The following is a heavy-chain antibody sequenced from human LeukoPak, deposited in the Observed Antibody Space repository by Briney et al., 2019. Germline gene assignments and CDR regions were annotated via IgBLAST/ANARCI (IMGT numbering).Heavy chain of an antibody. CDR2: IKQDGSEK. V-gene: IGHV3-7*01. CDR3: ARVSRNWGPYYFDY. D-gene: IGHD7-27*01. CDR1: GGSISSSSYY. Sequence: ETLSLTCTVSGGSISSSSYYWGWIRQPPGKGLEWVANIKQDGSEKYYVDSVKGRFTISRDNAKNSLYLQMNSLRAEDTAVYYCARVSRNWGPYYFDYWGQGTLVTVSS. J-gene: IGHJ4*02.